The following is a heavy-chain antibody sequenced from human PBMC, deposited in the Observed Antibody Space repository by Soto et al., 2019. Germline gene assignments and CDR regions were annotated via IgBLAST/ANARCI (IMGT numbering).Heavy chain of an antibody. V-gene: IGHV3-30*18. D-gene: IGHD3-10*01. CDR1: GFTFSSYG. Sequence: QVQLVESGGGVVQPGRSLRLSCAASGFTFSSYGMHWVRQAPGKGLEWVAVISYDGSNKYYADSVKGRFTISRDNSKNTLYLQMNSLRAEDTAVYYCAKDDAWFGGLSSYDYWGQGTLVTVSS. J-gene: IGHJ4*02. CDR3: AKDDAWFGGLSSYDY. CDR2: ISYDGSNK.